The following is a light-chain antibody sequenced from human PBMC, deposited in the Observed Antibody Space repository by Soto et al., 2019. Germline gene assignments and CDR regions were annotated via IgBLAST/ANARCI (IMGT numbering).Light chain of an antibody. CDR2: SND. Sequence: QSVLTQSASASGTPGQRGTMSCSGSTSNIGSKTVNWYRQLPGTAPKLLIYSNDQRPSGVPDRFSGSKSGTSASLAISGLQSEDEADYYCAAWDASLNGYVFGTGTKVTVL. J-gene: IGLJ1*01. V-gene: IGLV1-44*01. CDR3: AAWDASLNGYV. CDR1: TSNIGSKT.